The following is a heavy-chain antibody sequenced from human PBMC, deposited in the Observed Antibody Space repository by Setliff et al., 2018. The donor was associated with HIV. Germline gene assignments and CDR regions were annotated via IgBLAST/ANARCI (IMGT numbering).Heavy chain of an antibody. J-gene: IGHJ4*02. CDR2: INYSGST. D-gene: IGHD4-17*01. CDR1: GGSFSNYY. Sequence: SETLSLTCAVYGGSFSNYYWSWIRQPPGKGLEWIGEINYSGSTKYNPSLKSRVTMSVDTSKNQFSLKLNSVTAADTAVYYCARDQTSNGDFDYWGQGTLVTVSS. CDR3: ARDQTSNGDFDY. V-gene: IGHV4-34*01.